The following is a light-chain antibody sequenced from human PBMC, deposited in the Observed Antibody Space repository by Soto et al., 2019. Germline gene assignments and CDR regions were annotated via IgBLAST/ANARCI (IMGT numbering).Light chain of an antibody. CDR3: QQYNNWPPWT. V-gene: IGKV1-5*01. J-gene: IGKJ1*01. CDR1: QGISNW. Sequence: EIQMTQSPSTLSASIGDSVTLTCRASQGISNWLAWYQQKPGKAPTLLVYGASTRATGIPARFSGSGSGTEFTLTISSLQSEDFAVYYCQQYNNWPPWTFGQGTKVDI. CDR2: GAS.